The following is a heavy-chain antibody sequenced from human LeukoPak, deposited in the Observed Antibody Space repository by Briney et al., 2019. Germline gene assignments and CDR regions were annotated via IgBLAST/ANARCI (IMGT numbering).Heavy chain of an antibody. D-gene: IGHD5-18*01. CDR2: ISSSSYI. CDR3: ARLRGYSYGSDFDY. Sequence: GGSLRLSCAASGFTFSSYEMNWVRQAPGKGLGWVSSISSSSYIYYADSVKGRFTISRDNAKNSLYLQMNSLRAEDTAVYYCARLRGYSYGSDFDYWGQGTLVTVSS. J-gene: IGHJ4*02. V-gene: IGHV3-21*01. CDR1: GFTFSSYE.